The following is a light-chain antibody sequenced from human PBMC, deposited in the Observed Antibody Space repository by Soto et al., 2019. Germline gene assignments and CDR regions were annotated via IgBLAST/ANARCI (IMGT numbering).Light chain of an antibody. CDR3: SSYAGSSNV. J-gene: IGLJ1*01. V-gene: IGLV2-8*01. CDR1: SSDVGGYNY. Sequence: QSALTQPPSASGSPGQSVAISCTGTSSDVGGYNYVSWYQQHPGKTPKLMIYEVNKRPSGVPDRFSGSKSGNTASLTVSGLQADDEADYYSSSYAGSSNVFGTGTKVTVL. CDR2: EVN.